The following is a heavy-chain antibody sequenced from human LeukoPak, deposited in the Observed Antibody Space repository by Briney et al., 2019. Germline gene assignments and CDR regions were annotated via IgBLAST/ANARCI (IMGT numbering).Heavy chain of an antibody. V-gene: IGHV3-21*05. CDR2: ISNSGTYT. J-gene: IGHJ4*02. CDR1: GFTLSTYS. D-gene: IGHD6-19*01. CDR3: ARSRGAGPGAYFDY. Sequence: AGGSLRLSCAASGFTLSTYSMNWVRQAPGKGLEWVSYISNSGTYTNYADSVRGRFTISRDNAKHSLYLQMNSLRAEDTAVYYCARSRGAGPGAYFDYWGQGTLVTVSS.